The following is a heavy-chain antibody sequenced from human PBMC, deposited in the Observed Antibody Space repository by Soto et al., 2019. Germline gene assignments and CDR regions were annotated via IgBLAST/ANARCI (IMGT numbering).Heavy chain of an antibody. CDR1: GFTFTRYS. CDR2: ISSTTNYI. J-gene: IGHJ4*02. CDR3: ARESEDLTSNFDY. V-gene: IGHV3-21*06. Sequence: GGSLKLSCAASGFTFTRYSMSWVRQAPGKGLEWVSSISSTTNYIYYGDSMKGRFTISRDNAKNSLYLEMNSLRAEDTAVYYCARESEDLTSNFDYWGQGTLVTVSS.